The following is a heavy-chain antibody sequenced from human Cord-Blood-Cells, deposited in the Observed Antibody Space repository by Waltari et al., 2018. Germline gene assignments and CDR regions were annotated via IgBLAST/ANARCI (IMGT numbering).Heavy chain of an antibody. CDR3: ARGAGAVAGADY. D-gene: IGHD6-19*01. J-gene: IGHJ4*02. CDR1: GYTFTSYD. CDR2: MNPNSGNT. V-gene: IGHV1-8*01. Sequence: QVQLVQSGAEVKKPGASVKVSCKASGYTFTSYDINWVRQATGQGLEWMGWMNPNSGNTGYAQKCQGRVTMTRNTSISAAYMEVSSLRSEDTAAYYCARGAGAVAGADYWGQGTLVTVSS.